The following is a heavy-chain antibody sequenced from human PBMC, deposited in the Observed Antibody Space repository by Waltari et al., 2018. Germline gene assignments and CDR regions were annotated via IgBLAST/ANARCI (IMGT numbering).Heavy chain of an antibody. CDR3: ALLPNFNEYLFDF. CDR2: MHPANGGT. Sequence: VQLVQSGAAVKNPGASERISCKISGNTLTRYYLHWVRQAPGQGLEFLGWMHPANGGTRYTQKFQGRVALTRDTSIETSYMELSRLTSEDTAIYFCALLPNFNEYLFDFWGQGTLVTVSS. CDR1: GNTLTRYY. J-gene: IGHJ4*02. D-gene: IGHD7-27*01. V-gene: IGHV1-2*02.